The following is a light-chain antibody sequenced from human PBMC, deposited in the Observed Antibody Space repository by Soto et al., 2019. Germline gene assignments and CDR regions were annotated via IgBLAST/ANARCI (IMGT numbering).Light chain of an antibody. CDR2: RTS. V-gene: IGKV3-15*01. J-gene: IGKJ1*01. Sequence: DIVSTQSPATLSVSPGERATLPCRASQSISSNLAWYQQKPGQAPRLLMFRTSSRATGFPARFSGSGSGTEFTLTISSLQSDDFATYYCQQYHRYQTFGQGTKVDIK. CDR1: QSISSN. CDR3: QQYHRYQT.